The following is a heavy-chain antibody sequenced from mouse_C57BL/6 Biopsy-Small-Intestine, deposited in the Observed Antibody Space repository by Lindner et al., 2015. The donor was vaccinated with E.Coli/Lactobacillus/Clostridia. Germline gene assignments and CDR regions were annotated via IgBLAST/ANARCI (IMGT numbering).Heavy chain of an antibody. CDR3: ARQGYDYSMDY. V-gene: IGHV1-18*01. CDR1: GYSFTGNY. J-gene: IGHJ4*01. Sequence: VQLQESGPELVKSGASVKITCKASGYSFTGNYINWVKQRHGKSPEWIGDINPKTGGPNYNQKFTGKATLTVDKSSSTAYMELRSLTSDDSAFYYCARQGYDYSMDYWGQGTSVTVSS. D-gene: IGHD2-2*01. CDR2: INPKTGGP.